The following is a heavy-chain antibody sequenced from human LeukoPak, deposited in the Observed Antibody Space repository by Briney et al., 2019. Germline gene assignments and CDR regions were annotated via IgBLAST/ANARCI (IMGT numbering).Heavy chain of an antibody. CDR3: ARDLRLQGENWFDP. CDR1: GGSISSYY. D-gene: IGHD5-12*01. J-gene: IGHJ5*02. Sequence: SETLSLTCTVSGGSISSYYWSWIRQPPGKGLEWIGYIYYSGSTNYNPSLKSRVTISVDTSKNQFSLKLSSVTAADTAVYYCARDLRLQGENWFDPWGQGTLVTVSS. CDR2: IYYSGST. V-gene: IGHV4-59*01.